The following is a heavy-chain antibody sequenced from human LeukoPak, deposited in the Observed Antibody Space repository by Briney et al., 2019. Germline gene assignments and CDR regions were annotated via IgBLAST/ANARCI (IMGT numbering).Heavy chain of an antibody. V-gene: IGHV4-61*02. J-gene: IGHJ6*02. CDR3: ARDIGVMDV. CDR1: GGSISSGGYY. Sequence: KPSETLSLTCTVSGGSISSGGYYWSWIRQPAGKGLEWIGRIYTSGSTNYNPSLESRVTMSVDTSKNQFSLKLSSVTAADTAVYYCARDIGVMDVWGQGTTVTVSS. CDR2: IYTSGST.